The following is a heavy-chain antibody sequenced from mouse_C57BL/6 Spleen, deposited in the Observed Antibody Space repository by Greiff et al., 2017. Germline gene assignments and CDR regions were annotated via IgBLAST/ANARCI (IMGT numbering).Heavy chain of an antibody. CDR1: GYAFSSSW. D-gene: IGHD2-1*01. Sequence: QVQLQQSGPELVKPGASVKISCKASGYAFSSSWMNWVKQRPGKGLEWIGRIDPGDGDTNYNGKFKGKATLTADKPSSTAYMALSSLTSEDSSVYFCARSEELPFDYWGQGTTLTVSS. CDR3: ARSEELPFDY. V-gene: IGHV1-82*01. CDR2: IDPGDGDT. J-gene: IGHJ2*01.